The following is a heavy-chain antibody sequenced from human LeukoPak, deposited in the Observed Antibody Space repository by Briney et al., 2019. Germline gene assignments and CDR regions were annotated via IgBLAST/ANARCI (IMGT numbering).Heavy chain of an antibody. Sequence: SETLSLTCTVSGGSVSSGSYYWRWIRQPPGKGLEWIGYIYYSGSTNYNPSLKSRVTISVDTSKNQFSLKLSSVTAADTAVYYCARVESSGWYDRYYYYYGMDVWGQGTTVTVSS. D-gene: IGHD6-19*01. J-gene: IGHJ6*02. CDR3: ARVESSGWYDRYYYYYGMDV. CDR2: IYYSGST. V-gene: IGHV4-61*01. CDR1: GGSVSSGSYY.